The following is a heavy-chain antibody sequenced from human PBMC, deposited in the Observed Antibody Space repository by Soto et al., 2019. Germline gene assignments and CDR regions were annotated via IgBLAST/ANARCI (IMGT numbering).Heavy chain of an antibody. Sequence: SETLSLTCTVSGGSISSNYWSWIRQPPGKGLEWIAYIYSSGNTKYNPSLKSRVTISLDTSKNQFSLKLNSVTAADTAVYYCARPSGSYLYYFDYWGQGTLVTVSS. CDR3: ARPSGSYLYYFDY. CDR1: GGSISSNY. CDR2: IYSSGNT. V-gene: IGHV4-59*08. J-gene: IGHJ4*02. D-gene: IGHD1-26*01.